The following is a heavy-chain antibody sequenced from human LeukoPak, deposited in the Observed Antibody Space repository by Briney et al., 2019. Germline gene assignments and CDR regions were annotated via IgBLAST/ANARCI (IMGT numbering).Heavy chain of an antibody. V-gene: IGHV3-48*02. CDR1: GFTFSTYS. CDR3: ARDQDWAFDY. CDR2: IRSRDSTI. J-gene: IGHJ4*02. D-gene: IGHD3-9*01. Sequence: GGSLRLSCAASGFTFSTYSMNWVRQAPGRGLEWTSYIRSRDSTIFYTESVRGRFTISSDNAKGSLFLQMNSLRDEDTAVYYCARDQDWAFDYWGQGTLVTVSS.